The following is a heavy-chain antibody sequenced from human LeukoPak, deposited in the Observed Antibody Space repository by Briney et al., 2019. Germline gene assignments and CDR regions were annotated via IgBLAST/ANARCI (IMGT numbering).Heavy chain of an antibody. V-gene: IGHV3-53*05. CDR1: GFTVSSNY. J-gene: IGHJ5*02. D-gene: IGHD3-10*01. CDR3: ARDRMVRGVITNWFDP. Sequence: GGSLRLSSAASGFTVSSNYMSWVRQAPGKGLEWVSVIYSGGSTYYADSVKGRFTISRDNSKNTLYLQMNSLRAEDTAVYYCARDRMVRGVITNWFDPWGQGTLVTVSS. CDR2: IYSGGST.